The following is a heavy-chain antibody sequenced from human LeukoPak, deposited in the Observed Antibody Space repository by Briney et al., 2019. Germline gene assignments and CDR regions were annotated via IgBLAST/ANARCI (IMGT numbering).Heavy chain of an antibody. CDR3: AKIRAPAYDF. J-gene: IGHJ3*01. V-gene: IGHV3-30*02. CDR2: IQYNGNNK. CDR1: GFTFSNAW. D-gene: IGHD3-3*02. Sequence: PGGSLRLSCAASGFTFSNAWMSWVRQAPGKGLEWVAFIQYNGNNKYYADSVKGRFTISRDNSKNTLYLQMNSLRAEDTAVYYCAKIRAPAYDFWGQGTMVTVSS.